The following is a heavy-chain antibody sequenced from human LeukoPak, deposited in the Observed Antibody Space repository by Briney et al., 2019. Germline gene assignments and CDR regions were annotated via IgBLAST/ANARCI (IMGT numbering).Heavy chain of an antibody. Sequence: SVKVSCKASGGTFSSYAISWVRQAPGQGLEWMGGIIPIFGTANYAQKFQGRVTITTDESTSTAYMELSSLRSEDTAVYYCARDKGLALQQLVGGWFDPWGQGTLVAVSS. CDR1: GGTFSSYA. CDR2: IIPIFGTA. V-gene: IGHV1-69*05. D-gene: IGHD6-13*01. J-gene: IGHJ5*02. CDR3: ARDKGLALQQLVGGWFDP.